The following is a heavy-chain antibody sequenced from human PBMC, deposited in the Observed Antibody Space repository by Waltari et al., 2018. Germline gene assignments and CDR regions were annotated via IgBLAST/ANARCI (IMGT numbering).Heavy chain of an antibody. V-gene: IGHV3-48*04. D-gene: IGHD2-15*01. CDR3: TRSLTSGRGAFDI. Sequence: EVQLVESGGGLEQPGGSLSLSCSVSGFLFIRYSLNWVRQAPGKGLEWVSYISSSSSAIYYADSVKGRFTISRDNAKNSLYLQMNSLRAEDTAVYYCTRSLTSGRGAFDIWGQGTKVTVSS. CDR2: ISSSSSAI. J-gene: IGHJ3*02. CDR1: GFLFIRYS.